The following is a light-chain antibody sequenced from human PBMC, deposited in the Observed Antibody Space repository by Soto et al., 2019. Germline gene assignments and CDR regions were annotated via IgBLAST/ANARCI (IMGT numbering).Light chain of an antibody. CDR1: RSNVGRNA. CDR2: ATN. CDR3: AAWDDTLNGPL. J-gene: IGLJ2*01. Sequence: QSVLPQPPSASGTPGQTVTISCSGSRSNVGRNAVSWYQQVPGMAPKLLVFATNKRPSGVPDRFSGSASGASACLAISGLQSEDEADYYCAAWDDTLNGPLFGGGTKL. V-gene: IGLV1-44*01.